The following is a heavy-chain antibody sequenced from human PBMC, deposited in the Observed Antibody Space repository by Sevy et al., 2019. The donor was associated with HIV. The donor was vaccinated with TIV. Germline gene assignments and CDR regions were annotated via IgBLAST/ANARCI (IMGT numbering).Heavy chain of an antibody. Sequence: GGSLRLSCAASGFTFRGYSMNWVRQAPGQGLEWVSSISSASSYRKYGDSVKGRFTISRDNAKNLLYLDLNSLRVEDTAVYYCTRVDYYDTSALQYWGQGTLVTVSS. J-gene: IGHJ4*02. D-gene: IGHD3-22*01. CDR2: ISSASSYR. CDR3: TRVDYYDTSALQY. V-gene: IGHV3-21*06. CDR1: GFTFRGYS.